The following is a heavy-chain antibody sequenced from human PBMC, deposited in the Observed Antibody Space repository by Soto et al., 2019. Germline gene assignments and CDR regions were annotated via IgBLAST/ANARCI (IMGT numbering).Heavy chain of an antibody. CDR1: GGSINSGGYC. J-gene: IGHJ4*02. D-gene: IGHD5-18*01. CDR2: ISYGGST. CDR3: SRGILV. Sequence: QVQLQESGPGLVKPSQTLSLTCTVSGGSINSGGYCWSWIRQHPGKGLDWIGCISYGGSTSYNPCLKRRVTRAVDTSKNQFSLKLTSVTAADMAVYYCSRGILVWGQGALITVSS. V-gene: IGHV4-31*03.